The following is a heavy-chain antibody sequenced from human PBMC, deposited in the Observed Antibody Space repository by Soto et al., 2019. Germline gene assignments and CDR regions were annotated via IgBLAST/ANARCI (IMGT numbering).Heavy chain of an antibody. V-gene: IGHV1-69*12. J-gene: IGHJ6*02. CDR2: VIPIFGTV. Sequence: QVQLLQSGAEVKKPGSSVRVSCEASGGSFRTYSISWVRQAPGQGLEWMGEVIPIFGTVNYAQKFQGRVTITADEPTTTVYMDLRSLRSEDRAVYYCAKGAVAGTPTSYYYYGMDVWGHGTTGTVSS. CDR1: GGSFRTYS. D-gene: IGHD6-19*01. CDR3: AKGAVAGTPTSYYYYGMDV.